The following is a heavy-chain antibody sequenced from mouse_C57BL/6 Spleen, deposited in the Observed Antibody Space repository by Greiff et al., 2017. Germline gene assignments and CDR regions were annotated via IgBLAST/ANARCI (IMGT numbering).Heavy chain of an antibody. D-gene: IGHD2-3*01. CDR1: GFTFSDYG. CDR3: AREWLLRPLYFDY. V-gene: IGHV5-17*01. CDR2: ISSGSSTI. Sequence: EVQLQESGGGLVKPGGSLKLSCAASGFTFSDYGMHWVRQAPEKGLEWVAYISSGSSTIYYADTVKGRFTISRDNAKNTLFLQMTSLRSEDTAMYYCAREWLLRPLYFDYWGQGTTLTVSS. J-gene: IGHJ2*01.